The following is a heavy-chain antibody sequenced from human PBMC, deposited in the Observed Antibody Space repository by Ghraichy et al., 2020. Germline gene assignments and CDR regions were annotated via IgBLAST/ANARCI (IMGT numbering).Heavy chain of an antibody. CDR2: IHYTGKS. Sequence: ETLSLTCTFSTGSISSYYWTWLRQSPGKGLEWIGNIHYTGKSNYHPALKSRVTMSIDTSRNQFSLWLQSVTAADTAMYYCAGDVAYDFWTGRNWFGPWGQGTPVTVSS. J-gene: IGHJ5*02. CDR3: AGDVAYDFWTGRNWFGP. V-gene: IGHV4-59*13. D-gene: IGHD3-3*01. CDR1: TGSISSYY.